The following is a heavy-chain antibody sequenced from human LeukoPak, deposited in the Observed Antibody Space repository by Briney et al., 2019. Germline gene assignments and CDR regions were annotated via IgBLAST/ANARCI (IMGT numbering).Heavy chain of an antibody. CDR1: GYTFTGYY. D-gene: IGHD5-12*01. Sequence: ASVKVSCKASGYTFTGYYMHWVRQAPGQGLEWRGWINPNSGGTNYAQKFQGRVTMTSDTSISTAYMELSRLRSDDTAVYYCARVGQDGATSLYYFDYWGQGTLVTVSS. CDR2: INPNSGGT. V-gene: IGHV1-2*02. J-gene: IGHJ4*02. CDR3: ARVGQDGATSLYYFDY.